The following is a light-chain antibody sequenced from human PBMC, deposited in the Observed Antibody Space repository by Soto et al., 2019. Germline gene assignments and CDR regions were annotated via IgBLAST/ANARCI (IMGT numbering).Light chain of an antibody. CDR2: AAS. CDR1: QGISNY. CDR3: QKYDTAPPWE. Sequence: DIQMTQSPSSLSASVGDRVTITCRASQGISNYLAWHQQKPGKVPKLLIYAASTLQSGVPPRFSGSGSGTDFTLTISSLQPEDVATYYCQKYDTAPPWEFGQGTKVEI. J-gene: IGKJ1*01. V-gene: IGKV1-27*01.